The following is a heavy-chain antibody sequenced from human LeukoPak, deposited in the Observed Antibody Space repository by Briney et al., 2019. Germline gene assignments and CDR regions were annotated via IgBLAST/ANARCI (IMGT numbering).Heavy chain of an antibody. V-gene: IGHV3-21*01. CDR3: ARETTVVTPIDY. CDR2: ISSSSSYI. J-gene: IGHJ4*02. CDR1: GFTFSSYS. D-gene: IGHD4-23*01. Sequence: GGSLRLSCAASGFTFSSYSMNWVRQAPGKGLEWVSSISSSSSYIYYADSVKGRFTISRDNAKNSLYLQMNSLRAEDTAVYYCARETTVVTPIDYRGQGTLVTVSS.